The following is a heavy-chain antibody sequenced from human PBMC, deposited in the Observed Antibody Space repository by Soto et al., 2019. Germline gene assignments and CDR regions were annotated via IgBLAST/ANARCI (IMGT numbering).Heavy chain of an antibody. CDR3: AKDRLWLATGDYYFGMDV. J-gene: IGHJ6*02. CDR1: GFSFSSHA. V-gene: IGHV3-30*18. Sequence: GGSLRLSCAASGFSFSSHAMHWVRQAPGKGLEWVAVISYAGTNKNYADSVKGRFTISRDNSKNTLSLQMNSLRPEDTAVYFCAKDRLWLATGDYYFGMDVWGQGTTVTVSS. D-gene: IGHD6-19*01. CDR2: ISYAGTNK.